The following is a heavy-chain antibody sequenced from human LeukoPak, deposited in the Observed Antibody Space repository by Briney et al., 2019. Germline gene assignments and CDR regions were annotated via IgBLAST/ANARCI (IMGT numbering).Heavy chain of an antibody. Sequence: ASVKVSCKASGYTFTSYGISWVRQAPGQGLEWMGWISAYNGNTNYAQKLQGRVTMTTDTSTSTAYMELRSLRSDDTAVYYCARYLPVTTVVEGYYFDYWGQGTLATVSS. CDR1: GYTFTSYG. CDR3: ARYLPVTTVVEGYYFDY. D-gene: IGHD4-23*01. V-gene: IGHV1-18*01. J-gene: IGHJ4*02. CDR2: ISAYNGNT.